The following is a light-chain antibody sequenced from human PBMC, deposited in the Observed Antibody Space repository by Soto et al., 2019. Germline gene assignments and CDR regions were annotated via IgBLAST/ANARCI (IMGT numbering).Light chain of an antibody. CDR3: SSYTSSSTLV. CDR2: EVS. CDR1: SSDVGGYNY. Sequence: QSALTQPASVLGSPGQSITISCTGSSSDVGGYNYVSWYQQHPGKAPKLMIYEVSNRPSGISNRFSGSKSGNTASLTLSGLQAEDEADYYCSSYTSSSTLVFGGGTKLTVL. V-gene: IGLV2-14*01. J-gene: IGLJ2*01.